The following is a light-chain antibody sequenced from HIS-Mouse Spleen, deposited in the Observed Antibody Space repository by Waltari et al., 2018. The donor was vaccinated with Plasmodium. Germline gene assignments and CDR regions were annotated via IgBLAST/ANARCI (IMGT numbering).Light chain of an antibody. CDR1: SSDVGGYNY. CDR3: SSYTSSSTLV. J-gene: IGLJ2*01. V-gene: IGLV2-14*03. Sequence: QSALTQPASVSGSPGQSITISCTGTSSDVGGYNYVSWYQQHPGKAPKLMIYDVSNRPSGVSNRFSGSKSGNPASLTISGLPAEDDADYYCSSYTSSSTLVFGGGTKLTVL. CDR2: DVS.